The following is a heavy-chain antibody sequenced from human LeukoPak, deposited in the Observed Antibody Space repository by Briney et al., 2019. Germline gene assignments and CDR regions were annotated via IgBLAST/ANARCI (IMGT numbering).Heavy chain of an antibody. CDR3: ARDRDYYGSGNYGYMDV. CDR2: INHSGST. J-gene: IGHJ6*03. D-gene: IGHD3-10*01. V-gene: IGHV4-34*01. Sequence: SETLSLTCAVYGGSFSGYYWSWLRQPPRKGLAGIGEINHSGSTNYNPSLTSRVTISVDTSKNQFSLKLSSVTAADTAVYYCARDRDYYGSGNYGYMDVWGKGTTVTISS. CDR1: GGSFSGYY.